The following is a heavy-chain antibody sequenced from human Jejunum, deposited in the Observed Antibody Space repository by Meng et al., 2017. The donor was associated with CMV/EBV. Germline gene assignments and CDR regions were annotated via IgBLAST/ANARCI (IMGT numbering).Heavy chain of an antibody. V-gene: IGHV3-74*01. J-gene: IGHJ6*02. Sequence: YWIHWGRQAPGKGLVGVSRINGDGSFIRYAESVKGRFTISRDNAENTVSLQMNSLRAEDTAVYYCAREETILSRGVMNYYGMDVWGQGTKVTVSS. D-gene: IGHD3-10*01. CDR3: AREETILSRGVMNYYGMDV. CDR2: INGDGSFI. CDR1: YW.